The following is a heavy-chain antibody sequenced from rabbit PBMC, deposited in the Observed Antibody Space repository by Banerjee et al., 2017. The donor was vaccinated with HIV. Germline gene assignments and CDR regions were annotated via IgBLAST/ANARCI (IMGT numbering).Heavy chain of an antibody. D-gene: IGHD1-1*01. V-gene: IGHV1S45*01. Sequence: QEQLVESGGGLVQPEGSLTLTCKASGFDGSDYYMCWVRQAPGRGLEWIACIYAGSGSTCYASWAKGRFTISKTSSTTVTLQMTSLTAADTATYFCATKVGGGSGWIYGMDLWGQGTLVTVS. CDR1: GFDGSDYY. J-gene: IGHJ6*01. CDR2: IYAGSGST. CDR3: ATKVGGGSGWIYGMDL.